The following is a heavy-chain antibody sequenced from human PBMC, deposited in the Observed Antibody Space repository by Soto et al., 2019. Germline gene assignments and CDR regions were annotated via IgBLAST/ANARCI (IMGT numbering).Heavy chain of an antibody. CDR1: GFTFSSYW. CDR3: ARDLYDFWSGYPVFDY. Sequence: EVQLVESGGGLVQPGGSLRLSCAASGFTFSSYWMSWVRQAPGKGLEWVANIKQDGSEKYYVDSVKGRFTISRDNAKNSLYLQMNSLRAEDTAVYYCARDLYDFWSGYPVFDYWGQGTLVTVSS. CDR2: IKQDGSEK. D-gene: IGHD3-3*01. J-gene: IGHJ4*02. V-gene: IGHV3-7*01.